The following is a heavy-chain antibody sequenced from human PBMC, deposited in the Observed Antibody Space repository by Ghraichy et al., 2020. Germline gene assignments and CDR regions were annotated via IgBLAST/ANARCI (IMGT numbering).Heavy chain of an antibody. Sequence: SVKVSCKASGGTFSSYTISWVRQAPGQGLEWMGRIIPILGIANYAQKFQGRVTITADKSTSTAYMELSSLRSEDTAVYYCARDHSSGWYDQLGFDYWGQGTLVTVSS. CDR3: ARDHSSGWYDQLGFDY. CDR2: IIPILGIA. J-gene: IGHJ4*02. CDR1: GGTFSSYT. D-gene: IGHD6-19*01. V-gene: IGHV1-69*04.